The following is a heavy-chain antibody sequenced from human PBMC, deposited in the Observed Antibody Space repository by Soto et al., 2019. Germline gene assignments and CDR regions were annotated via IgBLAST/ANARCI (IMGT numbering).Heavy chain of an antibody. V-gene: IGHV1-18*01. CDR1: GYIFTSYG. D-gene: IGHD3-16*01. J-gene: IGHJ6*02. CDR3: ARMGDVPYYYYGMDV. Sequence: QVQLVQSGAEVKKPGASVRVSCKASGYIFTSYGVIWVRQPPGQGLEWLGWINGYNGNTNYGQNFQGRVTMTTDTSTSTAYMELRSLRSDDTAVYYCARMGDVPYYYYGMDVWGQGTTVIVSS. CDR2: INGYNGNT.